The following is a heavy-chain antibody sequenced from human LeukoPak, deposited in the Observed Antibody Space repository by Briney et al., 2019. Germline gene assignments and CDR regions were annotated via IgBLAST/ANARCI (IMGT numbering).Heavy chain of an antibody. CDR3: ARGANGSGSHLSFFGY. V-gene: IGHV1-2*02. CDR1: GYTFTGYY. CDR2: INPNSDGT. Sequence: PGASVKVSCKASGYTFTGYYMHWVRQAPGQGLEWMGWINPNSDGTNYAQKFQGRVTMTRDTSISTAYMELSRLRSDDTAVYYCARGANGSGSHLSFFGYWGQGTLVTVSS. J-gene: IGHJ4*02. D-gene: IGHD3-10*01.